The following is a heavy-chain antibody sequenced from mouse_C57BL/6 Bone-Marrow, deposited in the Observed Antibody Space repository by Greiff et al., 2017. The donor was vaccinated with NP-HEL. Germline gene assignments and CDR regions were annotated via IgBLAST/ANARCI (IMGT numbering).Heavy chain of an antibody. CDR1: GYTFTSYW. Sequence: QVQLQQPGAELVMPGASVKLSCKASGYTFTSYWMHWVKQRPGQGLEWIGEIDPSDSYINYNQKFKGKSTLTVDKSSSTAYMQLSSLTSEDSAVYYCAREGDYLYAMDYWGQGTSVTVSS. V-gene: IGHV1-69*01. J-gene: IGHJ4*01. D-gene: IGHD2-4*01. CDR2: IDPSDSYI. CDR3: AREGDYLYAMDY.